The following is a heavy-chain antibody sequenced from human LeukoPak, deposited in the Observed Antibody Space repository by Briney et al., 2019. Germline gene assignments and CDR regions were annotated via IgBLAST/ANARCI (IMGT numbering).Heavy chain of an antibody. CDR2: IYSGGST. D-gene: IGHD6-19*01. CDR1: GFSVSSDF. V-gene: IGHV3-53*04. Sequence: PGGSLRLSCAASGFSVSSDFMSGVRQAPGKGLGWVSVIYSGGSTYYADSVKGRFTISRHTSKNILYLQMNSLRDEDTAVYYCARDSGYGGIAVAGSYYGLDVWGQGTTVTVSS. CDR3: ARDSGYGGIAVAGSYYGLDV. J-gene: IGHJ6*02.